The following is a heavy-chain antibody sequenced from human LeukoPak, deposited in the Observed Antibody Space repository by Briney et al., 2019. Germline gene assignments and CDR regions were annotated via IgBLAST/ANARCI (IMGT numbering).Heavy chain of an antibody. V-gene: IGHV1-69*05. J-gene: IGHJ3*02. CDR2: IIPIFGTA. CDR3: ARDPGTGDAFDI. Sequence: SVKVSCKASGGTFSSYAISWVRQAPGQGLEWMGRIIPIFGTANYAQKFQGRVTITTDESTSTAYMELSSLRSEDTAVYYCARDPGTGDAFDIWSQGTIVTVSS. D-gene: IGHD7-27*01. CDR1: GGTFSSYA.